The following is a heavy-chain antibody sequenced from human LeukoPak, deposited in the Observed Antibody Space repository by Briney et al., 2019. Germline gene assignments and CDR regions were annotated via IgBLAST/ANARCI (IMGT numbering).Heavy chain of an antibody. CDR2: LHYSGIT. D-gene: IGHD3-10*01. Sequence: SETLTLTCTVSGASITRYVWSWIRQPPGKGLEWIGHLHYSGITNYKPSLKSRITISLDTPKNQFSLKLSSVTAADTAVYYCANSYGSGSRFDFWGQGTLVTVSS. CDR1: GASITRYV. CDR3: ANSYGSGSRFDF. J-gene: IGHJ4*02. V-gene: IGHV4-59*01.